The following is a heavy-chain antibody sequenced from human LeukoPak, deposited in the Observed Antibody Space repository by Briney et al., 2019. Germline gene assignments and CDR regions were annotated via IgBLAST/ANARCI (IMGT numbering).Heavy chain of an antibody. Sequence: GASVKVSCKAFGYTFTSNYMHWVRQAPGQGPEWMGLINPTGGSTGYAQKFQGRVTMTRDMSTSTDYMELSSLRSEDTAIYYCARDNSVGDNAWWFDPWGQGTLVTVSS. CDR3: ARDNSVGDNAWWFDP. CDR2: INPTGGST. CDR1: GYTFTSNY. V-gene: IGHV1-46*01. J-gene: IGHJ5*02. D-gene: IGHD1-26*01.